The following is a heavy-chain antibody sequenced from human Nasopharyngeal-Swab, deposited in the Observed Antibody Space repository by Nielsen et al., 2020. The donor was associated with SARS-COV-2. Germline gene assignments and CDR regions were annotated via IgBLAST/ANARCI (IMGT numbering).Heavy chain of an antibody. V-gene: IGHV4-59*13. Sequence: SETLSLTCTVSGGSISSYYWSWIRQPPGKGLEWIGYIYYSGSTNYNPSLKSRVTISVDTSKNQFSLKLSSVTAADSAVYFCARSPSYGYPYYFDSWGQGTLVTVSS. D-gene: IGHD3-16*01. CDR3: ARSPSYGYPYYFDS. CDR1: GGSISSYY. J-gene: IGHJ4*02. CDR2: IYYSGST.